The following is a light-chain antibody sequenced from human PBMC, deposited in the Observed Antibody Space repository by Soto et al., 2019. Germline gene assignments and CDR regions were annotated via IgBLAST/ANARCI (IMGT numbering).Light chain of an antibody. CDR2: WAS. J-gene: IGKJ5*01. CDR1: QSVLYSPNNKNY. Sequence: DIVMTQSPDSLAVSLGERATINCKSSQSVLYSPNNKNYLAWYQQKPGQPPKLLIYWASTRESGVPDRFSGSGSGTDFTLTISSLQAEDVAVYYCQQYYNKVTFGQGTRLEIK. V-gene: IGKV4-1*01. CDR3: QQYYNKVT.